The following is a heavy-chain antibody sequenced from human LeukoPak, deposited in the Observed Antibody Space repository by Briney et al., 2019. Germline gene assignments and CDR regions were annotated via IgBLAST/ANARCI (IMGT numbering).Heavy chain of an antibody. CDR3: ARQKRNSSGWYGDY. Sequence: PSETLSLTXTVSGGSISSGDYYWSWIGQPPGKGLQWIGYIYYSGNTYYNPSLKSRVTISVDTSKNQFSLKLSSVTAADTAVYYCARQKRNSSGWYGDYWGQGTLVTVSS. J-gene: IGHJ4*02. V-gene: IGHV4-30-4*08. CDR1: GGSISSGDYY. CDR2: IYYSGNT. D-gene: IGHD6-19*01.